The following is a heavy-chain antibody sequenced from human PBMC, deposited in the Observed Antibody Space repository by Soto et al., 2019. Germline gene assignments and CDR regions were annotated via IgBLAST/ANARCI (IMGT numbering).Heavy chain of an antibody. CDR1: GYTFTSYG. D-gene: IGHD3-3*01. Sequence: ASVKVSCKASGYTFTSYGISWVRQAPGQGLEWMGWISAYNGNTNYAQKLQGRVTMTTDTSTSTAHMELRSLRSDDTAVYYCARVFGYYDFWSGYQSPDAFDIWGQGTMVTVSS. CDR3: ARVFGYYDFWSGYQSPDAFDI. J-gene: IGHJ3*02. V-gene: IGHV1-18*01. CDR2: ISAYNGNT.